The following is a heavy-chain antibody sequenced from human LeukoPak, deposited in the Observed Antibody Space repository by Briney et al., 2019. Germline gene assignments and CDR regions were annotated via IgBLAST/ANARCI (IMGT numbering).Heavy chain of an antibody. J-gene: IGHJ5*02. CDR2: IDTSGTT. CDR3: ARDGSGLWFDP. V-gene: IGHV4-61*02. CDR1: GGSINSGNYY. Sequence: SDTLSLTCTVSGGSINSGNYYWSWIRQPAGKGPEWIGRIDTSGTTSYNPSLKSRVTISVDTSKNQFSLKLRSVTAADTAVYYCARDGSGLWFDPWGQGTLVTVSS.